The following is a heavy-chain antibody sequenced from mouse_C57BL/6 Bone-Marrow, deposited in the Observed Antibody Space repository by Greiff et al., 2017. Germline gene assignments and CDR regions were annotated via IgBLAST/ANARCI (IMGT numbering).Heavy chain of an antibody. J-gene: IGHJ2*01. CDR3: ARAGYYGSSFDY. CDR2: ISYDGSN. D-gene: IGHD1-1*01. V-gene: IGHV3-6*01. Sequence: EVKLMESGPGLVKPSQSLSLTCSVTGYSITSGYYWNWIRQFPGNKLEWMGYISYDGSNNYNPSLKNRISITRDTSKNQFFLKLNSVTTEDTATXYCARAGYYGSSFDYWGQGTTLTVSS. CDR1: GYSITSGYY.